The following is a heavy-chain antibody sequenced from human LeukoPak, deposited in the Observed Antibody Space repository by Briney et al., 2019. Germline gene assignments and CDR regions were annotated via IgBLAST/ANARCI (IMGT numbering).Heavy chain of an antibody. J-gene: IGHJ4*02. D-gene: IGHD2-15*01. V-gene: IGHV4-39*01. Sequence: PSETLSLTCTVSGGSISSSSYYWGWIRQPPGKGLEWIGSIYYSGSTYYNPSLKSRVTISVDTSKNQFSLKLSSVTAADTAVHYCARLPGGSWLEDYWGQGTLVTVSS. CDR1: GGSISSSSYY. CDR2: IYYSGST. CDR3: ARLPGGSWLEDY.